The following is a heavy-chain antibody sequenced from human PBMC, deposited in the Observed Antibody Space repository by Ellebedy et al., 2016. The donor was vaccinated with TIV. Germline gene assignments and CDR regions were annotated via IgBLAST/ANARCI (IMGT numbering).Heavy chain of an antibody. Sequence: AASVKVSCKASGYTFTNYYMNWVRQAPGQGLEWMGIINTGGGGTSYAQKFQGRVTMTRDTSTSTVYMEMSSLSSEDTALYYCARAPLSGVFYGMDVWGQGTTGTVSS. V-gene: IGHV1-46*01. D-gene: IGHD3-16*02. J-gene: IGHJ6*02. CDR1: GYTFTNYY. CDR2: INTGGGGT. CDR3: ARAPLSGVFYGMDV.